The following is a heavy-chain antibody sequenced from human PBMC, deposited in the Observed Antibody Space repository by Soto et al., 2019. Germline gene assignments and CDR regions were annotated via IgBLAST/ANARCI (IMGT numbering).Heavy chain of an antibody. CDR2: ISYDGTNK. Sequence: GGSLRLSCAASGFTFSSYAMHWVRQAPGKGLEWVAVISYDGTNKYYADYVKGRFTISRDNSKNTLSLQMNSLRAEDTAVFYCTKTASTWTTFNERFDYWGQGTLVTVSS. CDR3: TKTASTWTTFNERFDY. J-gene: IGHJ4*02. CDR1: GFTFSSYA. V-gene: IGHV3-30-3*02. D-gene: IGHD1-1*01.